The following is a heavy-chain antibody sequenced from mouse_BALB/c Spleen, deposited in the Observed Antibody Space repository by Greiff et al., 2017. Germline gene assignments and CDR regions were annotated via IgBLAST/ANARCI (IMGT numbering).Heavy chain of an antibody. CDR3: ARYDDDEDY. J-gene: IGHJ2*01. CDR1: GYSITSGYY. V-gene: IGHV3-6*02. Sequence: EVQLVESGPGLVKPSQSLSLTCSVTGYSITSGYYWNWIRQFPGNKLEWMGYISYDGSNNYNPSLKNRISITRDTSKNQFFLKLNSVTTEDTATYYCARYDDDEDYWGQGTTLTVSS. CDR2: ISYDGSN. D-gene: IGHD2-4*01.